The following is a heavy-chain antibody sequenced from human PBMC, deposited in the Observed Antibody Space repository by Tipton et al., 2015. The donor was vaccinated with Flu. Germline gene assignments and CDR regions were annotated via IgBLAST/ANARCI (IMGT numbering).Heavy chain of an antibody. CDR3: AKGVWNNYFDY. CDR1: GFTFDDYA. V-gene: IGHV3-9*01. Sequence: SGFTFDDYAMHWVRQAPGKGLEWVSGISWNSGSIGYADSVKGRFTISRDNAKNSLYLQMNSLRAEDTALYYCAKGVWNNYFDYWGQGTLVTVSS. J-gene: IGHJ4*02. CDR2: ISWNSGSI. D-gene: IGHD1/OR15-1a*01.